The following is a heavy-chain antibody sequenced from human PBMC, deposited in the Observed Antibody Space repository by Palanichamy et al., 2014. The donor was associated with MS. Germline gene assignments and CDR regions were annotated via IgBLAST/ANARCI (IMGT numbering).Heavy chain of an antibody. CDR3: ARTYTSSWFDY. CDR2: INPSGGGT. CDR1: GYTFTNYY. D-gene: IGHD6-13*01. V-gene: IGHV1-46*03. Sequence: QVLLVQSGAELKKPGASVKLSCKASGYTFTNYYIHWLRQAPGQGLEWMGLINPSGGGTNYAQKFQGRVTMTRDTSTTTVYMELRRLTTDDKALYFCARTYTSSWFDYWGQGTLVTVSS. J-gene: IGHJ4*02.